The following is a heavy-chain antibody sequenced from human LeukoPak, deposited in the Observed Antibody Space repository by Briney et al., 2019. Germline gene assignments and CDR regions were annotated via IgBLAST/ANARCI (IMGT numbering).Heavy chain of an antibody. CDR1: GFTFTSYW. CDR3: AKDLDAYGSGSSVI. J-gene: IGHJ3*02. V-gene: IGHV3-7*01. Sequence: GGSLRLSCVASGFTFTSYWMSWVRQAPGKGLEWVANIKQDGSEKNYVDSVKGRFTISRDNAKNSMSLQMNSLRAEDTAVYYCAKDLDAYGSGSSVIWGQGTMVTVSS. CDR2: IKQDGSEK. D-gene: IGHD3-10*01.